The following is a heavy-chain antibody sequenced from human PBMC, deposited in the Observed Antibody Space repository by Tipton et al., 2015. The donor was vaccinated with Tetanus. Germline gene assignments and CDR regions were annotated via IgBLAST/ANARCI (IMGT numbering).Heavy chain of an antibody. CDR3: AREGGMTTVVTWYFDL. CDR1: GFTFSSYG. CDR2: IWYDGSNK. V-gene: IGHV3-33*01. Sequence: SLRLSCAASGFTFSSYGMHWVRQAPGKGLEWVAVIWYDGSNKYYADSVKGRFTISRDNSKNTLYLQMNSLRAEDTAVYYCAREGGMTTVVTWYFDLWGRGTLVTVSS. D-gene: IGHD4-23*01. J-gene: IGHJ2*01.